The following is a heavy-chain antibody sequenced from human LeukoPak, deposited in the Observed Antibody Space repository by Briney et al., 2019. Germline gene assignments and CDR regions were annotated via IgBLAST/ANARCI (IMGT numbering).Heavy chain of an antibody. CDR3: GKGSGGWYQDYFDS. D-gene: IGHD6-19*01. Sequence: GGSLRLSCAASGFTFSSYAMHWVRQAPGKGPEWVADISNSGSTIFYADSVKGRFTISRVNSKNTLYLQMNSLRTEDTAVYYCGKGSGGWYQDYFDSWGQGTLVTVSA. J-gene: IGHJ4*02. CDR2: ISNSGSTI. CDR1: GFTFSSYA. V-gene: IGHV3-30*18.